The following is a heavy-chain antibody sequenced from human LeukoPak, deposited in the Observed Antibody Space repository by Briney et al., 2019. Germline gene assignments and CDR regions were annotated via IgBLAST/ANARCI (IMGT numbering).Heavy chain of an antibody. CDR3: ARGYVLLWFGELLGWFDP. CDR2: MKPNSGNT. CDR1: GYTFTSYD. J-gene: IGHJ5*02. V-gene: IGHV1-8*01. Sequence: ASVKVSCKASGYTFTSYDINWERQATGQGLEWMGWMKPNSGNTGYAQKFQGRVTMTRNTSISTAYMELSSLRSEDTAVYYCARGYVLLWFGELLGWFDPWGQGTLVTVSS. D-gene: IGHD3-10*01.